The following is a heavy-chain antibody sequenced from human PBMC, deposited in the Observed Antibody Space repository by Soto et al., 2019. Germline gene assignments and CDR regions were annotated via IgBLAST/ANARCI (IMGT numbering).Heavy chain of an antibody. CDR1: GDSISSSSYY. Sequence: SETLSLTCTVSGDSISSSSYYWSWVRQHPGKGLEWIGYIYYSGTTYYNPSLKSRVTISVDTSRNQFSLKLSSVTAADTAVYYCARGSTVAAILFDYWGQGTLVTVSS. CDR2: IYYSGTT. J-gene: IGHJ4*02. CDR3: ARGSTVAAILFDY. D-gene: IGHD2-15*01. V-gene: IGHV4-31*03.